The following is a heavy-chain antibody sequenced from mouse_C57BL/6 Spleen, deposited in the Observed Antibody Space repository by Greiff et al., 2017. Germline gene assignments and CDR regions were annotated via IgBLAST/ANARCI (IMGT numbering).Heavy chain of an antibody. Sequence: DVKLVESGGGLVQPGGSLSLSCAASGFTFTDYYMSWVRQPPGKALEWLGFIRNKANGYTTEYSASVKGRFTISRDNSQSILYLQMNALRAEDSATYYCAGYDYHWYFEVWGTGTTVTVSS. D-gene: IGHD2-4*01. V-gene: IGHV7-3*01. CDR2: IRNKANGYTT. CDR3: AGYDYHWYFEV. CDR1: GFTFTDYY. J-gene: IGHJ1*03.